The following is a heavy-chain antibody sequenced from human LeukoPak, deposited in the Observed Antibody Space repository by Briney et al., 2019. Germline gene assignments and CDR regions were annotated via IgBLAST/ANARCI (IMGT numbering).Heavy chain of an antibody. CDR1: GVTFSNAW. J-gene: IGHJ4*02. D-gene: IGHD3-22*01. V-gene: IGHV3-15*01. CDR2: IKSKTDGGTT. Sequence: TGGSLRLSCAASGVTFSNAWMSRVRQAPGKGLEWVGRIKSKTDGGTTDYAAPVKGRFTISRDDSKNTLYLQMNSLKTEDTAVYYCTTGGTYYYDSSGYYPFDYWGQGTLVTVSS. CDR3: TTGGTYYYDSSGYYPFDY.